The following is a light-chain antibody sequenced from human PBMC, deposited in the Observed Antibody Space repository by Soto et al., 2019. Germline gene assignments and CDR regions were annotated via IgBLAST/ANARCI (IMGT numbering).Light chain of an antibody. Sequence: QSALTQPRSVSGSPGQSVTISCTGTSSDVGLYNYVSWYQQHPGKAPKFIIYDVTKRPSGVPDRFSGSKSSNTASLTISGLQAEDEADYYCCSYAGRYTLFGGGTKLTVL. CDR3: CSYAGRYTL. CDR1: SSDVGLYNY. V-gene: IGLV2-11*01. CDR2: DVT. J-gene: IGLJ2*01.